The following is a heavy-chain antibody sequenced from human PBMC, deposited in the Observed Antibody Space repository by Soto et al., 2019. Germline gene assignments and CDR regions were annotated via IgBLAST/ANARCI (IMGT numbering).Heavy chain of an antibody. D-gene: IGHD2-15*01. CDR1: GGSISSYY. V-gene: IGHV4-59*01. CDR3: ARNGYCSGGSCYLDWFDP. Sequence: QVQLRESGPGLVKPSETLSLTCTVSGGSISSYYWSWIRQPPGKGLEWIGYIYYSGSTNYNPSLKSRVTISVDTSKNQFSLKLSSVTAADTAVYYCARNGYCSGGSCYLDWFDPWGQGTLVTVSS. CDR2: IYYSGST. J-gene: IGHJ5*02.